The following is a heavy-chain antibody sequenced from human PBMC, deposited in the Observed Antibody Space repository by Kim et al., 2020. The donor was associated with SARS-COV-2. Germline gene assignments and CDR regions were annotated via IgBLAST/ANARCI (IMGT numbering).Heavy chain of an antibody. Sequence: GGSLRLSCAASGFTFGDYAMHWVRQAPGKGMEWVSGISWNSGSIGYADSVKGRFTISRDNAKNSLYLQMNSLRAEDTALYYCAKDISKYSSGWYFDYWGQGTLVTVSS. CDR3: AKDISKYSSGWYFDY. J-gene: IGHJ4*02. D-gene: IGHD6-19*01. V-gene: IGHV3-9*01. CDR1: GFTFGDYA. CDR2: ISWNSGSI.